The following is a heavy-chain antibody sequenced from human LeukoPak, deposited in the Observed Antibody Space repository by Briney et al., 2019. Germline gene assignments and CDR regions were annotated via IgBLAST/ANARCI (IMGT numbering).Heavy chain of an antibody. Sequence: ASVKVSCEASGYTFTGYYMHWVRQAPGQGLEWMGWINPNSGGTNYAQKFQGRVTMTRDTSNSTAYMELSRLRSDDMAVYYCARDLGYCSSTSCDNWFDPWGQGTLVTVSS. CDR3: ARDLGYCSSTSCDNWFDP. CDR1: GYTFTGYY. D-gene: IGHD2-2*01. J-gene: IGHJ5*02. V-gene: IGHV1-2*02. CDR2: INPNSGGT.